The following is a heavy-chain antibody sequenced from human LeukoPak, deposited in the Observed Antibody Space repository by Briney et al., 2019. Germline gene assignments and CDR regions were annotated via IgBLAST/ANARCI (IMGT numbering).Heavy chain of an antibody. D-gene: IGHD3-3*01. CDR2: IYYGGST. J-gene: IGHJ6*03. CDR3: ARVFRYTDFWSGYYTEGYYYYMDV. V-gene: IGHV4-39*07. Sequence: SETLSLTCTVSGGSISSSSYYWGWIRQPPGKGLEWIGSIYYGGSTYYNPSLKSRVTISVDTSKNQFSLKLSSVTAADTAVYYCARVFRYTDFWSGYYTEGYYYYMDVWGKGTTVTVSS. CDR1: GGSISSSSYY.